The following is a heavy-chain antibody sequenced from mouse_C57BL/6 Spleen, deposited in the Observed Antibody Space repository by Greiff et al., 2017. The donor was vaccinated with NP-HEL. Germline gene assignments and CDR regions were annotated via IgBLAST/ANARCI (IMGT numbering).Heavy chain of an antibody. J-gene: IGHJ2*01. Sequence: VQLQQPGAELVRPGSSVKLSCKASGYTFTSYWMDWVKQRPGQGLEWIGNIYPSDSETHYNQKFKDKATLTVDKSSSTAYMQLSSLTSEDSAVYYCARALYYGFDYWGQGTTLTVSS. CDR1: GYTFTSYW. V-gene: IGHV1-61*01. CDR3: ARALYYGFDY. CDR2: IYPSDSET. D-gene: IGHD2-1*01.